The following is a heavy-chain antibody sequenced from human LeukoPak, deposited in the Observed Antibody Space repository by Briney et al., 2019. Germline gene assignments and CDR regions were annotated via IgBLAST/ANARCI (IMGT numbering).Heavy chain of an antibody. CDR2: INHSGST. Sequence: PSETLSLTCAVYGGSFSGYYWSWIRQPPGKGLEWIGEINHSGSTNYNPSLKSRVTISVDTSKNQFSLKLSSVTAADTAVYYCARYSSGYYVWGQGTLVTVSS. CDR3: ARYSSGYYV. J-gene: IGHJ4*02. D-gene: IGHD3-22*01. CDR1: GGSFSGYY. V-gene: IGHV4-34*01.